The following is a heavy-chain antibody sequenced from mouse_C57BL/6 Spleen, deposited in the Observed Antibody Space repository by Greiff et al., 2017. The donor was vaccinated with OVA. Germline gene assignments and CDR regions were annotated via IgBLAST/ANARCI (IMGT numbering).Heavy chain of an antibody. V-gene: IGHV1-69*01. D-gene: IGHD2-1*01. CDR3: ARANYGNPYWYFDV. J-gene: IGHJ1*03. Sequence: QVQLKQPGAELVMPGPSFKLSCKASGYTFTSYWMHWVKQRPGQGLEWIGEIDPSDSYTNYNQKFKGKSTLTVDKSSSTAYMQLSSLTSEDSAVYYCARANYGNPYWYFDVWGTGTTVTVSA. CDR1: GYTFTSYW. CDR2: IDPSDSYT.